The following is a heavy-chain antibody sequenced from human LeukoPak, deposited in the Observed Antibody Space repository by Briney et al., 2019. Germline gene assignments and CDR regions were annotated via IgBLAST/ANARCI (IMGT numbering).Heavy chain of an antibody. CDR1: GASISSGSYY. CDR3: ARDGGTGYFDY. J-gene: IGHJ4*02. D-gene: IGHD3-16*01. Sequence: PSETLSLTCTVSGASISSGSYYWSWVRQPAGKGLEWIGRIYSSGSTNSNPSLKSRVTISVDTSKNQFSLKLSSVTAADTAVYYCARDGGTGYFDYWGQGTLVTVSS. V-gene: IGHV4-61*02. CDR2: IYSSGST.